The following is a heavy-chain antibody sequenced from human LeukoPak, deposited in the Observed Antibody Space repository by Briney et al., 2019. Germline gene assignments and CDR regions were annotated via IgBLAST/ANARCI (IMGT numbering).Heavy chain of an antibody. V-gene: IGHV4-59*01. CDR1: GGSISSYY. CDR2: IYYSGST. Sequence: SETLSLTCTVSGGSISSYYWSWIRQPPGKGLEWIGYIYYSGSTNYNPSLKSRVTISVDTSKNQFSLKLSSVTAADTAVYYCASSPRPSDYYYYGMDVWGQGTTVTVSS. CDR3: ASSPRPSDYYYYGMDV. D-gene: IGHD3-10*01. J-gene: IGHJ6*02.